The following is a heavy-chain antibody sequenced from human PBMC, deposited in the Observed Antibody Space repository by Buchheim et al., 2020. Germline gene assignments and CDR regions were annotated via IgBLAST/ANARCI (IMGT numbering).Heavy chain of an antibody. Sequence: QVQLQESGPGLVKPSQTLSLTCTVSGGSISSGDYYWSWIRQPPGKGLERIGYIYYSGSTYYNPSLKSRVTITVATSKNQFSLKLSSVTAADTAVYDCDRVIFWNDFWSGFGIYGMDVWGQGTT. D-gene: IGHD3-3*01. CDR3: DRVIFWNDFWSGFGIYGMDV. V-gene: IGHV4-30-4*01. CDR2: IYYSGST. J-gene: IGHJ6*02. CDR1: GGSISSGDYY.